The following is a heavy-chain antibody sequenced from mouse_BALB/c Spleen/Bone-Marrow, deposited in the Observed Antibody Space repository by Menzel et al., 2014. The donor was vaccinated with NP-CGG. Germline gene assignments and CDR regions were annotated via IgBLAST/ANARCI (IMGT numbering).Heavy chain of an antibody. CDR2: IYPGSGST. V-gene: IGHV1S22*01. D-gene: IGHD2-14*01. Sequence: GSELVRPGASVKLSCKASGYTFTSYWMHWVKQRHGQGLEWIGNIYPGSGSTNYDEKFKSKGTLTVDTSSSTAYMHLSSLTSEVSAVYYCTREDYKYDWFAYWAQGTLVTVSA. CDR1: GYTFTSYW. J-gene: IGHJ3*01. CDR3: TREDYKYDWFAY.